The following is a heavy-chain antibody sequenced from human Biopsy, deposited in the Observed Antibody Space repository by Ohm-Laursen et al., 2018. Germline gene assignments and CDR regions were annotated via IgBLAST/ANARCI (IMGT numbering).Heavy chain of an antibody. CDR3: ARDYDTSGYYYVS. V-gene: IGHV4-59*08. Sequence: GTLSLTCTVSGDSVNNYYWSWIRQPPGQGLEWIGHIYYSVMTNYNPSLQSRVSISVDTSRKQVSLTLNSVTAADTAVYYCARDYDTSGYYYVSWGQGTLVTVSS. CDR2: IYYSVMT. CDR1: GDSVNNYY. D-gene: IGHD3-22*01. J-gene: IGHJ5*02.